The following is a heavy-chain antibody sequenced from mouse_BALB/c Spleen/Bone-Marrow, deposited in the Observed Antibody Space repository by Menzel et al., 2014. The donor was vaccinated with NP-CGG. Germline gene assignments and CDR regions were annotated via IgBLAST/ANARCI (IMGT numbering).Heavy chain of an antibody. CDR1: GFAFGSHD. D-gene: IGHD1-1*01. CDR3: VRQGAVAATRGFAY. CDR2: ISSGGGST. J-gene: IGHJ3*01. V-gene: IGHV5-12-1*01. Sequence: EVKLVESGGGSVKPGGSLKLSCAASGFAFGSHDMSWVRQTPEKRLEWVAYISSGGGSTYYSDTVKGRFTISRDNAKNTLYLQMSSLKSEDTAMYYCVRQGAVAATRGFAYWGQGTLVTVSA.